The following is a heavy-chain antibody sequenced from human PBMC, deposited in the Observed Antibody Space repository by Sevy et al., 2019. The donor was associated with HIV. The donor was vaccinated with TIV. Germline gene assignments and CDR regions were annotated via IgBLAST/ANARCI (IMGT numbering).Heavy chain of an antibody. CDR2: ISAYKTQT. V-gene: IGHV1-18*01. CDR3: AMEGSGAWYIVEVFDN. J-gene: IGHJ4*02. CDR1: GYDFSKHG. D-gene: IGHD6-19*01. Sequence: GASVKVSCKASGYDFSKHGVTWVRQARGQGLEWMGWISAYKTQTNDAEKFQGRMTMTTDTATNTAYMELMSLTSDDTAVYYCAMEGSGAWYIVEVFDNWGQGTLVTVSS.